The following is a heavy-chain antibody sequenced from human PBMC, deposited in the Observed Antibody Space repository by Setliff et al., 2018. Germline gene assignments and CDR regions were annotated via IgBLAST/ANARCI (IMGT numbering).Heavy chain of an antibody. Sequence: SETLSLTCAVYGGSFSGYQWSWIRQPPGKGLEWIGEINHSGTTNYNPSLKSRVTISVDTSKKQFSLKLSSVTAADTAVYYCAKFGPLDLTGDWAFDNWGQGTLVTVSS. CDR2: INHSGTT. D-gene: IGHD7-27*01. CDR3: AKFGPLDLTGDWAFDN. V-gene: IGHV4-34*01. J-gene: IGHJ4*02. CDR1: GGSFSGYQ.